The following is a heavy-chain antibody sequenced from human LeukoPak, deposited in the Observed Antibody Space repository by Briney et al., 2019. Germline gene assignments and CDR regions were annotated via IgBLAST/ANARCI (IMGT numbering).Heavy chain of an antibody. CDR2: IDASGVNT. Sequence: GGSLRLSCAASRFTFSGYAMYWVRQAPGKGLEWVSCIDASGVNTYYADSVKGRFTISRDNSRNTLYLQMNSLRAEDTAVYYCAKGSGSGWYGWFDPWGQGTLVTVSS. CDR1: RFTFSGYA. D-gene: IGHD6-19*01. V-gene: IGHV3-23*01. J-gene: IGHJ5*02. CDR3: AKGSGSGWYGWFDP.